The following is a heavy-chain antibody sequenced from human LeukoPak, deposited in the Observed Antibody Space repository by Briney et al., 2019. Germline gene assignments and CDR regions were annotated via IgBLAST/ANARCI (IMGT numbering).Heavy chain of an antibody. CDR1: GFTFSSYW. Sequence: PGGSLRLSCAASGFTFSSYWMSWVRQAPGKGLEWVSAISGSGGSTYYADSVKGRFTISRDNAKNSLYLQMNSLRAEDTAVYYCARIRQDAFDIWGQGTMVTVSS. V-gene: IGHV3-23*01. D-gene: IGHD2/OR15-2a*01. CDR2: ISGSGGST. J-gene: IGHJ3*02. CDR3: ARIRQDAFDI.